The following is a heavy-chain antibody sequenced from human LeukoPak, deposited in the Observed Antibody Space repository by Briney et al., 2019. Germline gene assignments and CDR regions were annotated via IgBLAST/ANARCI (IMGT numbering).Heavy chain of an antibody. Sequence: GGSLRLSCAASGFTFSSYAMSWVRQAPGKGLEWVSAISGSGGSTYYADSVKGRFTISRDNSKNTLYLQMNSLRAEDTAEYYCAAGVWGGGLDYWGQGTLVTVSS. J-gene: IGHJ4*02. CDR1: GFTFSSYA. CDR2: ISGSGGST. CDR3: AAGVWGGGLDY. D-gene: IGHD3-16*01. V-gene: IGHV3-23*01.